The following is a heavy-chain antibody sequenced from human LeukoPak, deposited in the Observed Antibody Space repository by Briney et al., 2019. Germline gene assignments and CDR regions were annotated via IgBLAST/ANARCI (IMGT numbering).Heavy chain of an antibody. CDR2: IYYSGST. Sequence: SGTLSLTCTVSGGSISSSSYYWGWIRQPPGKGLEWIGSIYYSGSTYYNPSLKSRVTISVDTSKNQFSLKLSSVTAADTAMYYCARDRSPEGYYDSSHWDYYHGMDVWGQGTTVTVSS. D-gene: IGHD3-22*01. V-gene: IGHV4-39*07. J-gene: IGHJ6*02. CDR3: ARDRSPEGYYDSSHWDYYHGMDV. CDR1: GGSISSSSYY.